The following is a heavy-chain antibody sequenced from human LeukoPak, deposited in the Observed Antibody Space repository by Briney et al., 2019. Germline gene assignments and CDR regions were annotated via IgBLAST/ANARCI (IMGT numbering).Heavy chain of an antibody. CDR3: ARGKDIVVVPAATRPLAFDI. J-gene: IGHJ3*02. V-gene: IGHV1-18*01. D-gene: IGHD2-2*01. CDR1: GYTFTSYG. CDR2: ISAYNGNT. Sequence: ASVKVSCKASGYTFTSYGISWVRHAPGPGLEWMGWISAYNGNTNYAQKLQGRVTMTTDTSTSTAYMELRSLRSDDTAVYYCARGKDIVVVPAATRPLAFDIWGQGTMVIVSS.